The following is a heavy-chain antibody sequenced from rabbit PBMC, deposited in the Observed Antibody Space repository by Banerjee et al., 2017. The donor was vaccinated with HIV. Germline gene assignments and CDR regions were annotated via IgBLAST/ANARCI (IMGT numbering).Heavy chain of an antibody. CDR2: IYAGSSGST. Sequence: QEQLKETGGGLVQPGGSLTLSCKASGFDISSYSIGWVRQAPGKGLEWIACIYAGSSGSTAYASWAKGRFTISKTSSTTVTLQLNSLTAADTATYFCARGGAGSAYYGMDLWGPGTLVTVS. CDR1: GFDISSYS. V-gene: IGHV1S45*01. D-gene: IGHD4-2*01. CDR3: ARGGAGSAYYGMDL. J-gene: IGHJ6*01.